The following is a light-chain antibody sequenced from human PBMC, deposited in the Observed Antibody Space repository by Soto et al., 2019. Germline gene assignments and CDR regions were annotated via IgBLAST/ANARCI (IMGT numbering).Light chain of an antibody. Sequence: QSALTQPASVSGSPGQSITISCIGTRSDIGGYNYVSWHQQHPGKAPKLIISDAYARPLGVSNHFSCSQSGNAASLTISRLQKEYQADYYCSSYPDDRPYVCGRGN. CDR1: RSDIGGYNY. V-gene: IGLV2-14*03. CDR3: SSYPDDRPYV. J-gene: IGLJ1*01. CDR2: DAY.